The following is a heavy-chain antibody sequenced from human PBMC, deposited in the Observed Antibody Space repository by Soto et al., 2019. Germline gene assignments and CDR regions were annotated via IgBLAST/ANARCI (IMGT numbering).Heavy chain of an antibody. J-gene: IGHJ4*02. Sequence: QVQLVQSGAEVKKPGSSVKVSCKASGGTFSSYAISWVRQAPGQGLEWMGGIIPIFGTANYAQKFQGRVTITADESTSTAYMELSSLRSEDTAVYYCARDVGYCSGGSCSHFDYWGQGTLVTVSS. CDR2: IIPIFGTA. D-gene: IGHD2-15*01. V-gene: IGHV1-69*01. CDR1: GGTFSSYA. CDR3: ARDVGYCSGGSCSHFDY.